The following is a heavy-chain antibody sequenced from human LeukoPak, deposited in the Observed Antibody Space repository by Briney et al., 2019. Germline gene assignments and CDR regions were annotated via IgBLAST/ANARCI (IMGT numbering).Heavy chain of an antibody. D-gene: IGHD2-21*01. CDR2: IYYSGST. Sequence: SETLSLTCAVSGDSISSGGYSWSWIRQPPGKGLEWIGYIYYSGSTNYSPSLKSRVTISVDTSKNQFSLRLSSVTAADTAVYYCARGVVIAPQTFDYWGQGTLVTVSS. J-gene: IGHJ4*02. V-gene: IGHV4-61*08. CDR1: GDSISSGGYS. CDR3: ARGVVIAPQTFDY.